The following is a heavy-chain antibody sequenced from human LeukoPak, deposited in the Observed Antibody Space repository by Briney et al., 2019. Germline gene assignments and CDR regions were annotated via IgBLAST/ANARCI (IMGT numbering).Heavy chain of an antibody. CDR2: IYPGDSDT. J-gene: IGHJ4*02. CDR3: ARREGYGEFDC. CDR1: GYSFTSYW. D-gene: IGHD4-17*01. Sequence: GESLKISCKGSGYSFTSYWIGWVRQRPGKGLEWMGTIYPGDSDTTYSPSFQGQVTISADKSISTAYLQWSSLKASDTAVYYCARREGYGEFDCWGQGTLVTVSS. V-gene: IGHV5-51*01.